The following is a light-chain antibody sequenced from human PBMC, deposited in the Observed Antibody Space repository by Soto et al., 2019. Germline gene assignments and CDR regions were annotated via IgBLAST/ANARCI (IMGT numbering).Light chain of an antibody. V-gene: IGKV1-5*01. CDR2: AAP. J-gene: IGKJ1*01. CDR1: QSISSW. CDR3: QQYYSYWT. Sequence: DIQMTQSPSTLSASVGDRVTITCRASQSISSWLAWYQQKPGKAPNLLIYAAPTLQSGVPSRFSGSGSGTDFTLTISCLQSEDFATYDCQQYYSYWTFGQGTKVDIK.